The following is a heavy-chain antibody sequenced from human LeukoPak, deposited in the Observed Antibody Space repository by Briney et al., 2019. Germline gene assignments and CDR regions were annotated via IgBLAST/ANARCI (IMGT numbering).Heavy chain of an antibody. V-gene: IGHV3-64*01. D-gene: IGHD5-24*01. CDR2: ISSNGGST. J-gene: IGHJ3*02. CDR3: ARHDGMKYAFDI. CDR1: GFTFSSYA. Sequence: GGSLRLSCAASGFTFSSYAMYWVRQAPGKGLEYVSAISSNGGSTYYANSVKGRFTISRDNSKNTLYLQMGSLRAEDMAVYYCARHDGMKYAFDIWGQGTMVTVSS.